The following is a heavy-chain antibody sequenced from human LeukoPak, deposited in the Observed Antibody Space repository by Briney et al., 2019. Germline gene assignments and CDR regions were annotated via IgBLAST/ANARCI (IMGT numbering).Heavy chain of an antibody. D-gene: IGHD2-15*01. CDR2: IYTSGST. V-gene: IGHV4-61*02. J-gene: IGHJ4*02. Sequence: SETLSLTCTVSGGFIGSGSYYWSWIRQPAGKGLEWIGRIYTSGSTNYNPSLKSRVTISVDTSKNQFSLKLSSVTAADTAVYYCARGAGYCSGSTCYSGQIPFDYWGQGTLVTVSS. CDR3: ARGAGYCSGSTCYSGQIPFDY. CDR1: GGFIGSGSYY.